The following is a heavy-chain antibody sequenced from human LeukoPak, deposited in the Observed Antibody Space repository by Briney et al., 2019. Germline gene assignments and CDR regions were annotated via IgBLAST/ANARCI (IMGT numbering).Heavy chain of an antibody. Sequence: GASVKVSCKASGGTFSSYAISWLRQAPGQGLEWMGGIIPIFGTANYAQKFQGRVTITADKSTSTAYMELSSLRSEDTAVYYCARSTDSSRWYYFDYWGQGTLVTVSS. CDR3: ARSTDSSRWYYFDY. V-gene: IGHV1-69*06. D-gene: IGHD6-19*01. CDR1: GGTFSSYA. CDR2: IIPIFGTA. J-gene: IGHJ4*02.